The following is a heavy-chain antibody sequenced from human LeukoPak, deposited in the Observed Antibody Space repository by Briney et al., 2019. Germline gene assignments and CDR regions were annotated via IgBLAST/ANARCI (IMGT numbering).Heavy chain of an antibody. CDR3: ARDNYDTGGYYFD. J-gene: IGHJ4*02. CDR1: GFTFSSYE. V-gene: IGHV3-48*03. CDR2: ISSGGDTT. D-gene: IGHD3-22*01. Sequence: GGSLRLSCAASGFTFSSYEMNWVRQAPGKGLDWVSYISSGGDTTYYADSVKGRFTISRDNAKNSLYLQMNSLRAEDTAVYYCARDNYDTGGYYFDWGQGTLVTVSS.